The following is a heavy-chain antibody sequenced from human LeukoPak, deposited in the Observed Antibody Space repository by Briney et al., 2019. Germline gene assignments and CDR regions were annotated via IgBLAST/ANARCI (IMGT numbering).Heavy chain of an antibody. Sequence: PSQTLSLTCAISGDIVSSNSAAWHWIRQSPSRGLEWLGRTYYRSKWHSYYAPSVKSRITINPDTSKNQFSLQLKSVTPEDTAVYYCARMVGLVSDFWGQGTLVTVSS. CDR1: GDIVSSNSAA. CDR2: TYYRSKWHS. D-gene: IGHD2-8*01. V-gene: IGHV6-1*01. J-gene: IGHJ4*02. CDR3: ARMVGLVSDF.